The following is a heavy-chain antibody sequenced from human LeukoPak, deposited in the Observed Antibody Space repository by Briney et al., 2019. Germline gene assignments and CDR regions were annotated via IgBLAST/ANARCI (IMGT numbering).Heavy chain of an antibody. CDR3: ARHFRVGATQSNFDF. CDR2: GYPGVSDI. V-gene: IGHV5-51*01. D-gene: IGHD1-26*01. J-gene: IGHJ4*02. Sequence: GASLKISCEGSGCYFNTFCIDWVCQMREEGLEVGWVGYPGVSDIRYSPSFQGQVTISVDNSISTAYMQWSSLKASDTAIYYCARHFRVGATQSNFDFWGQGALVTVSS. CDR1: GCYFNTFC.